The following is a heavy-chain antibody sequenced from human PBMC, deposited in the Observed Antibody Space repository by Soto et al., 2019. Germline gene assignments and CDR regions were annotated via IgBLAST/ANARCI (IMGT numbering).Heavy chain of an antibody. Sequence: SETLSLTCAVYGGSFSGYYWSWIRQPPGKGLEWIGEINHSGSTNYNPSLKSRVTISVDTSKNQFSLKLSSVTAADTAVYYCARHYYGSGSYYGYYYYYGMGAWGQGTTVTVSS. CDR1: GGSFSGYY. J-gene: IGHJ6*02. D-gene: IGHD3-10*01. CDR2: INHSGST. CDR3: ARHYYGSGSYYGYYYYYGMGA. V-gene: IGHV4-34*01.